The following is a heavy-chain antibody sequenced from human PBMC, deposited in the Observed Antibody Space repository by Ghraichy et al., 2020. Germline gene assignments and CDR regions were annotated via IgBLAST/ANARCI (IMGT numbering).Heavy chain of an antibody. D-gene: IGHD2-2*01. CDR2: ISARSGIA. Sequence: GESLNISCAASGFTFTSFAMTWVRQAPGKGLEWVSGISARSGIAYYADSVRGRFTISRDTSENTLYLQMNSLRAEDTAVYYCARRGSDFCTVSNCYEFTWFDPWGQGTLVTVSS. CDR1: GFTFTSFA. J-gene: IGHJ5*02. V-gene: IGHV3-23*01. CDR3: ARRGSDFCTVSNCYEFTWFDP.